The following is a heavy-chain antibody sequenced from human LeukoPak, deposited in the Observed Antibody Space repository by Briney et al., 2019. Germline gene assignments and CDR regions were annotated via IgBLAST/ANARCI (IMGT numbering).Heavy chain of an antibody. V-gene: IGHV3-30*18. CDR1: GFTFSSYA. D-gene: IGHD1-26*01. Sequence: PGRSLRLSCAASGFTFSSYAMHWVRQAPGKGLEWVAVISYDGSNKYYADSVKGRFTISRDNSKNTLYLQMNSLRAEDTAAYYCAKILGSYEGLFDYWGQGTLVTVSS. CDR2: ISYDGSNK. J-gene: IGHJ4*02. CDR3: AKILGSYEGLFDY.